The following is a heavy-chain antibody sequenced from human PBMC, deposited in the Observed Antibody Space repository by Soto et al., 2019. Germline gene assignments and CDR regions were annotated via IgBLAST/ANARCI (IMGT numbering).Heavy chain of an antibody. D-gene: IGHD6-13*01. J-gene: IGHJ4*02. CDR1: GYTFSHFW. CDR3: ARSPRSSPYFDY. Sequence: GESLKISCQSSGYTFSHFWIGWVRQLPGKGLEWMGIIYPGDHETRYSPSCHGKVTISADKSINTAYLQWNSREASDTAFYFCARSPRSSPYFDYWGQGALVTVSS. CDR2: IYPGDHET. V-gene: IGHV5-51*01.